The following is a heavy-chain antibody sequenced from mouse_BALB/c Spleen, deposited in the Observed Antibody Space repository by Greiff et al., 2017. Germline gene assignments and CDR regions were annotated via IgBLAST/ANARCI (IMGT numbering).Heavy chain of an antibody. J-gene: IGHJ3*01. CDR2: INPSTGYT. CDR1: GYTFTSYW. D-gene: IGHD2-10*02. Sequence: QVQLKESGAELAKPGASVKMSCKASGYTFTSYWMHWVKQRPGQGLEWIGYINPSTGYTEYNQKFKDKATLTADKSSSTAYMQLSSLTSEDSAVYYWARREYGNYRTWFAYWGQGTLVTVSA. V-gene: IGHV1-7*01. CDR3: ARREYGNYRTWFAY.